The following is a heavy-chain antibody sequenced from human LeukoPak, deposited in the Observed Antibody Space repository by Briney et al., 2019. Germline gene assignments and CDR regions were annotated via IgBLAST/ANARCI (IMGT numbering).Heavy chain of an antibody. CDR2: IKQDGSEK. Sequence: GGSLRLSCAASGFTFSSYWMSWVRQAPGKGLEWVANIKQDGSEKYYVDSVKGRFTISRDNAKNSLYLQMNSLRAEDTAVYYCARARARVELRQLDYWGQGTLVTVSS. V-gene: IGHV3-7*01. D-gene: IGHD1-7*01. CDR1: GFTFSSYW. J-gene: IGHJ4*02. CDR3: ARARARVELRQLDY.